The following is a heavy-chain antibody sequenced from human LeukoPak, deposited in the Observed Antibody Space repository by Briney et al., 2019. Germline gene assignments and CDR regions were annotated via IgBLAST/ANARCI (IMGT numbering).Heavy chain of an antibody. V-gene: IGHV4-61*02. CDR3: ARDVWFGAGRTFDY. CDR2: IYTSGST. CDR1: GGSISSGSYY. J-gene: IGHJ4*02. Sequence: PSQTLSLTCTVSGGSISSGSYYWSWIRRPAGKGLEWIGRIYTSGSTNYNPSLKSRVTISVDTSKNQFSLKLSSVTAADTAVYYCARDVWFGAGRTFDYWGQGTLVTVSS. D-gene: IGHD3-10*01.